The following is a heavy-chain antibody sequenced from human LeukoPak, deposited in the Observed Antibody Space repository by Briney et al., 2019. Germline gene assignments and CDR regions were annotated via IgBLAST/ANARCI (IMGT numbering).Heavy chain of an antibody. J-gene: IGHJ6*03. CDR3: ARSPRIVVVPAARDYYYMDV. CDR1: GGTFSSYA. D-gene: IGHD2-2*01. Sequence: SVKVSCKASGGTFSSYAISWVRQAPGQGLEWVGGIIPMFGQTKYAQKFQGRVTITTDESTSTAYMELSSLRSEDTAVYYCARSPRIVVVPAARDYYYMDVWGKGTTVTVSS. V-gene: IGHV1-69*05. CDR2: IIPMFGQT.